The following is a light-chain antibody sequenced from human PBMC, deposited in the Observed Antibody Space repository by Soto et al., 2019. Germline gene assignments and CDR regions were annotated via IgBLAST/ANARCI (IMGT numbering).Light chain of an antibody. CDR1: QSVSSN. CDR3: QQYGSSGT. V-gene: IGKV3-20*01. CDR2: GAS. Sequence: TVLTQSPGTLSLSPGERATLSCRASQSVSSNLAWYQHKPGQAPRLLIYGASNRATGIPDRFSGSGSGTDFTLTISRLEPEDFAVYYCQQYGSSGTFGQGTKVDIK. J-gene: IGKJ1*01.